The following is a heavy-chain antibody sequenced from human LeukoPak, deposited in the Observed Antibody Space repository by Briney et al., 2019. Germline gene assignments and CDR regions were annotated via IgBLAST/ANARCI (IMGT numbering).Heavy chain of an antibody. D-gene: IGHD6-19*01. V-gene: IGHV3-30*04. CDR3: ARGHSSGWYFHDY. J-gene: IGHJ4*02. Sequence: GGSLRLSCAVSGFTFSSYAMHWVRQAPGKGLEWVAVISYDGSNKYYADSVKGRFTISRDNSKNTLYLQMNSLRAEDTAVYYCARGHSSGWYFHDYWGQGTLVTVSS. CDR1: GFTFSSYA. CDR2: ISYDGSNK.